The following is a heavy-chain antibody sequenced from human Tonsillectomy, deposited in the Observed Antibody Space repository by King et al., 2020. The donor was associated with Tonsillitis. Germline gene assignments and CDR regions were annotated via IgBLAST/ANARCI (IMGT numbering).Heavy chain of an antibody. CDR2: ISSTSSTI. D-gene: IGHD3-3*01. J-gene: IGHJ6*02. CDR3: ARVGKYYDFWSGYPDYYYGMDV. CDR1: GFTFNSYS. Sequence: VQLVESGGGLVQPGGSLRLSCAASGFTFNSYSMNWVRQAPGKGLEWVSYISSTSSTIYYADSVKGRFTISRDNANNSLYLQMNSLRVEDTAVYYCARVGKYYDFWSGYPDYYYGMDVWGQGTTVTVSS. V-gene: IGHV3-48*01.